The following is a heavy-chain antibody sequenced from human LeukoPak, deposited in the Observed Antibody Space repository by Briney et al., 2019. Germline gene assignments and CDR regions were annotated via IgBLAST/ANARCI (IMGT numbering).Heavy chain of an antibody. V-gene: IGHV3-53*01. CDR1: GSTVSSNY. Sequence: PGGSLRLSCAASGSTVSSNYMSWVRQAPGKGLEWVSVIYSGGSTYYADSVKGRFTISRDNSKNTLYFQMNSLRAEDTAVYYCARDFRCSGGSCYYWYFDLWGRGTLVTVSS. J-gene: IGHJ2*01. CDR3: ARDFRCSGGSCYYWYFDL. D-gene: IGHD2-15*01. CDR2: IYSGGST.